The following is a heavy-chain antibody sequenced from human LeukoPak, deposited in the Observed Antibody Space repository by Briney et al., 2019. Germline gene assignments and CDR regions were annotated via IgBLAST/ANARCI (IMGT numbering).Heavy chain of an antibody. Sequence: PGGSLRLSCAASGFTFSRYGMHWVRQAPGKGLEWVAVIGNDGDKMYYVDSVKGRFTITRDNSKNTLYLQMNSLRAEDTAVYYCAKCLAWGVVVSSIDYWGQGTLVTVSS. CDR3: AKCLAWGVVVSSIDY. D-gene: IGHD2-15*01. CDR2: IGNDGDKM. V-gene: IGHV3-30*18. CDR1: GFTFSRYG. J-gene: IGHJ4*02.